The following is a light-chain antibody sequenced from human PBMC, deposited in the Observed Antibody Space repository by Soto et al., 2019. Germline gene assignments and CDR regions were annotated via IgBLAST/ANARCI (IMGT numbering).Light chain of an antibody. J-gene: IGLJ1*01. CDR1: SSDVGDYNY. V-gene: IGLV2-11*01. CDR2: DVS. Sequence: QSVLTQPRSVSGSPGQSVTISCTGTSSDVGDYNYVSWYQHHPGKAPKLMIYDVSKRPSGVPDRFSGSKSGNTASLTISGLQAEDEADYSCCSFAGSYSYVFGSGTKVTVL. CDR3: CSFAGSYSYV.